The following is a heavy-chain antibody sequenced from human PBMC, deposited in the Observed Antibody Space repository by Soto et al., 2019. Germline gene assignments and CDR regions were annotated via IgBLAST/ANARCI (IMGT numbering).Heavy chain of an antibody. D-gene: IGHD6-13*01. Sequence: GGSLRLSCAASGFTFSSYAMSWVRQAPGKGLEWVSAISGSGGSTYYADSMKGRFTISRDNSKNTLYLQMNSLRAEDTAVYYCASRPRSIAADYYYYGMDVWGQGTTVTVSS. CDR1: GFTFSSYA. CDR3: ASRPRSIAADYYYYGMDV. V-gene: IGHV3-23*01. CDR2: ISGSGGST. J-gene: IGHJ6*02.